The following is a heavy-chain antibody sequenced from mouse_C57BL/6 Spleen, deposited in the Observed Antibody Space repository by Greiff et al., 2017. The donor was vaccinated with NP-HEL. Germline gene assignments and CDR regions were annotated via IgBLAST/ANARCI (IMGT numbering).Heavy chain of an antibody. J-gene: IGHJ2*01. Sequence: VQLKESGAELVRPGASVKLSCTASGFNIKDDYMHWVKQRPEQGLEWIGWIDPENGDTEYASKFQGKATITADTSSNTAYLQLSSLTSEDTAVYYCTSTEGSYWGQGTTLTVSS. D-gene: IGHD1-1*01. V-gene: IGHV14-4*01. CDR3: TSTEGSY. CDR1: GFNIKDDY. CDR2: IDPENGDT.